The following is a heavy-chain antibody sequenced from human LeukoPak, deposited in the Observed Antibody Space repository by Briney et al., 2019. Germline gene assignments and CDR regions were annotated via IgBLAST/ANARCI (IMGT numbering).Heavy chain of an antibody. CDR1: GGSMNNYY. D-gene: IGHD2/OR15-2a*01. CDR3: ARRIDY. Sequence: SETLSLTCTVSGGSMNNYYWNWIRQPAGKGLEWIGNIYSSGSTNYNPSLKSRVTMSIDTSKNQFFLKLGSETAADTAVYYCARRIDYWGQGTLVTVSS. V-gene: IGHV4-4*07. CDR2: IYSSGST. J-gene: IGHJ4*02.